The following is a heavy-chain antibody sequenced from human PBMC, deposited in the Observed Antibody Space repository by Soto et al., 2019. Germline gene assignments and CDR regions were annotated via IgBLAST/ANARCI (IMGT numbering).Heavy chain of an antibody. J-gene: IGHJ6*02. CDR1: GGPISSGGYY. CDR3: ARTRTGVGYYGMDV. D-gene: IGHD7-27*01. CDR2: IYYSGST. Sequence: SETLSLTCTVSGGPISSGGYYWSWIRQHPGKGLEWIGYIYYSGSTYYNPSLKSRVTISVDTSKNQFSLKVSSVTAADTAVYYCARTRTGVGYYGMDVWGQGTTVTVSS. V-gene: IGHV4-31*03.